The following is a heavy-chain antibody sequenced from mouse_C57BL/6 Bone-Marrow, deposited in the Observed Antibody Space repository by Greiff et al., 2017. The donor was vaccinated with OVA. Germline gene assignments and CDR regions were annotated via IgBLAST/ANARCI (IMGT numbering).Heavy chain of an antibody. J-gene: IGHJ4*01. V-gene: IGHV5-12*01. CDR3: ARLDAMDY. CDR2: ISNGGGST. CDR1: GFTFSDFY. Sequence: DVMLVEPGGGLVQPGGSLKLSCAASGFTFSDFYMYWIRQTPEKRLEWVAYISNGGGSTYYPDTVKGRSTISRDNANNTRYLQMSRLKSEDTAMYYCARLDAMDYWGQGTSITVSS.